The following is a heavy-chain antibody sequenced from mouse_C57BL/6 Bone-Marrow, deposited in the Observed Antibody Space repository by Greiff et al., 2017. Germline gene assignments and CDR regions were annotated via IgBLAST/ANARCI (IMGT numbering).Heavy chain of an antibody. CDR1: GFNIKDDY. D-gene: IGHD2-4*01. J-gene: IGHJ2*01. CDR3: TTCDDYDGVDY. V-gene: IGHV14-4*01. CDR2: IDPENGDT. Sequence: EVKLQESGAELVRPGASVKLSCTASGFNIKDDYMHWVKQRPEQGLEWIGWIDPENGDTEYASKFQGKATITADTSSNTAYLQLSSLTSEDTAVYYCTTCDDYDGVDYWGQGTTLTVSS.